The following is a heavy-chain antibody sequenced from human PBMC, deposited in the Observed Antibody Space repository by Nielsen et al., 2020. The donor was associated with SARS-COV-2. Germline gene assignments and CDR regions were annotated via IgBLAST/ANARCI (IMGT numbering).Heavy chain of an antibody. J-gene: IGHJ4*02. Sequence: SCAASGFTFSNAWMSWVRQAPGKGLEWVGRIKSKTDGGTTDYAAPVKGRFTISRDDSKNTLYLQMNSLKAEDTAVYYCTTKFTIAVAGTLDYWGQGTLVTVSS. V-gene: IGHV3-15*01. CDR1: GFTFSNAW. CDR3: TTKFTIAVAGTLDY. CDR2: IKSKTDGGTT. D-gene: IGHD6-19*01.